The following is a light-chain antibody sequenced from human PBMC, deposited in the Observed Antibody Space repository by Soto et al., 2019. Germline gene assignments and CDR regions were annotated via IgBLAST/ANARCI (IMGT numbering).Light chain of an antibody. CDR3: QSYDTSLSAYV. V-gene: IGLV1-40*01. CDR1: SSNIGAGYD. Sequence: QSVLTQPPSMSGAPGQRVTISCTGSSSNIGAGYDVHWYQQLPGTAPKVLIYGNNNRPSGVPDRFSGSKSGTSASLAITGLQAEDEADYYCQSYDTSLSAYVFGTGTKLTVL. CDR2: GNN. J-gene: IGLJ1*01.